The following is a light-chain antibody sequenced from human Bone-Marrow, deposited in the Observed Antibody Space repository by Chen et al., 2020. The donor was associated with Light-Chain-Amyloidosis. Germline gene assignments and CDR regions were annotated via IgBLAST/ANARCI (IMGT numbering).Light chain of an antibody. Sequence: SYELTQPPSVSVSPGQTATISCSGHALSKQYAYWYQQRPGQAPVVLIYKDNERPSGITERFSGYSSGTTVTLTISGVQAEDEADYYCQSTDTSGTSKVFGGGTHLTVL. CDR2: KDN. J-gene: IGLJ3*02. V-gene: IGLV3-25*03. CDR1: ALSKQY. CDR3: QSTDTSGTSKV.